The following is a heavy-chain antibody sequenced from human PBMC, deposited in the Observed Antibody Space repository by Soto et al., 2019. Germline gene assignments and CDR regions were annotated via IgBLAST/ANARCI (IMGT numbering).Heavy chain of an antibody. CDR2: ISWNGGTI. V-gene: IGHV3-9*01. CDR3: AKGRSYAAGWGQNWFDP. J-gene: IGHJ5*02. CDR1: GFIFDDYA. D-gene: IGHD2-2*01. Sequence: EVQLVESGGGLVQPGRSLRLSCAASGFIFDDYAMHWVRQAPGKGLEWVSGISWNGGTIGYADSVKGRFTISRDNAKNSLYLQMDSLRPEDTALYYCAKGRSYAAGWGQNWFDPWGQGTLVTVSS.